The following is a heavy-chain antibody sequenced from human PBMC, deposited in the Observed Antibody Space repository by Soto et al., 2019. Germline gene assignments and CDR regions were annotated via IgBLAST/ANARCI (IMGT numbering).Heavy chain of an antibody. CDR1: GFTFRSYG. D-gene: IGHD2-15*01. CDR2: ISNDGTNK. CDR3: GKDTLDCSGGDCPLYYYYGMDV. V-gene: IGHV3-30*18. Sequence: GGSLRLSCAASGFTFRSYGMHWVRQAPGKGLEWLAVISNDGTNKYLADSVKGRLALSRDNSRNTLSLEINNLRPEDTAVYYCGKDTLDCSGGDCPLYYYYGMDVWGQGTTVTVSS. J-gene: IGHJ6*02.